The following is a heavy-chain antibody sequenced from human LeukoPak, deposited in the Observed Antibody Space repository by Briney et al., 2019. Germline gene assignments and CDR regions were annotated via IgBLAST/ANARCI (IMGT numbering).Heavy chain of an antibody. CDR3: ARVDMKYYGSGLDAFDI. J-gene: IGHJ3*02. V-gene: IGHV1-2*04. D-gene: IGHD3-10*01. CDR1: GYTFTSYY. CDR2: INPNSGGT. Sequence: GASVKVSCKASGYTFTSYYMHWVRQAPGQGLEWMGWINPNSGGTNYAQKFQGWVTMTRDTSISTAYMELSRLRSDDTAVYYCARVDMKYYGSGLDAFDIWGQGTMVTVSS.